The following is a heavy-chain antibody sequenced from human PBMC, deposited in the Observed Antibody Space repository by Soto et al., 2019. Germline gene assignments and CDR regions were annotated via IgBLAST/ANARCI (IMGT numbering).Heavy chain of an antibody. CDR1: GFTFSSYA. Sequence: GGSLRLSCAASGFTFSSYAMNWVRQAPGKGPEWVSAISGRGGSTYYADSVKDRFTISRDNPKNSLYLQMNSLRAEDTAVYYCAKDRDSGWYFDYWGQGTLVTVSS. CDR3: AKDRDSGWYFDY. CDR2: ISGRGGST. D-gene: IGHD6-19*01. J-gene: IGHJ4*02. V-gene: IGHV3-23*01.